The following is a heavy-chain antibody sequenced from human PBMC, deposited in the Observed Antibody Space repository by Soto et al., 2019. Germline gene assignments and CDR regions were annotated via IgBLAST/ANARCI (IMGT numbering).Heavy chain of an antibody. V-gene: IGHV4-34*01. J-gene: IGHJ6*02. CDR3: VRKSSLAVRGLFRYHHYAIDV. CDR2: INHSGST. CDR1: GGSFSGPY. D-gene: IGHD6-6*01. Sequence: SETLALTCAVYGGSFSGPYWTWIRQSPGTGLEWIGEINHSGSTNYNPSLKSRVTISVDKSKNQFSLKVTSVTAADTAVYYCVRKSSLAVRGLFRYHHYAIDVWGQGPLVTLFS.